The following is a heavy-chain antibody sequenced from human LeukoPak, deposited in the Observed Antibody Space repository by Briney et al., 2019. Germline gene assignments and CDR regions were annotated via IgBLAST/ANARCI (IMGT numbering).Heavy chain of an antibody. D-gene: IGHD1-26*01. V-gene: IGHV3-7*01. CDR3: ARTPGGWEPLYNWFDP. J-gene: IGHJ5*02. CDR2: IKQDGSEK. Sequence: GGSLRLSCAASGFTFSSYWMSWVRQAPGKGLEWVANIKQDGSEKYYVGSVKGRFTISRDNAKNSLYLQMNSLRAEDTAVYYCARTPGGWEPLYNWFDPWGQGTLVTVSS. CDR1: GFTFSSYW.